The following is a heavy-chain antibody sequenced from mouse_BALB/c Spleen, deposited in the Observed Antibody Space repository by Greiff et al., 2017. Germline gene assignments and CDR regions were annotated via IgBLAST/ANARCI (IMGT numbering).Heavy chain of an antibody. J-gene: IGHJ3*01. V-gene: IGHV1S137*01. Sequence: QVQLQQSGAELVRPGVSVKISCKGSGYTFTDYAMHWVKQSHAKSLEWIGVISTYYGDASYNQKFKGKATMTVDKSSSTAYMELARLTSEDSAIYYCARDSYGFAYWGQGTLVTVSA. CDR1: GYTFTDYA. D-gene: IGHD1-1*01. CDR2: ISTYYGDA. CDR3: ARDSYGFAY.